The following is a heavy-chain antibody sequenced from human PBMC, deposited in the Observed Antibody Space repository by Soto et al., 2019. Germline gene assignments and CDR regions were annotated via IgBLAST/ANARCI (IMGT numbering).Heavy chain of an antibody. CDR2: ISYKRST. Sequence: QVQLQESGPGLVRPSQTLSLTCTVSDGSIGGLGYYWSWIRQRPGEGLEWIGLISYKRSTFYNPPIKSRVTTSINTSTNHFTLNLRSVTAAETAVYYCARWTTVTHFDYWGHGTLVTVS. J-gene: IGHJ5*01. CDR1: DGSIGGLGYY. V-gene: IGHV4-31*03. D-gene: IGHD4-17*01. CDR3: ARWTTVTHFDY.